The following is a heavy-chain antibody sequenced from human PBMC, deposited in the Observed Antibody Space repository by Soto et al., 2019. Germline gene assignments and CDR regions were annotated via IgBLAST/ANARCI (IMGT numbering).Heavy chain of an antibody. Sequence: QVQLVESGGGLVKPGGSLRLSCAASGLTFSDYCMNWIRQAPGKGLEWVSYISSSGRTIYYADSVKGRFTISRDNAKNSLYLQMNSLRAEDTAVYYCARYLGLFLEHSNSPLYYYGMDVSGQWTTVTVS. CDR2: ISSSGRTI. CDR3: ARYLGLFLEHSNSPLYYYGMDV. V-gene: IGHV3-11*01. D-gene: IGHD6-6*01. CDR1: GLTFSDYC. J-gene: IGHJ6*02.